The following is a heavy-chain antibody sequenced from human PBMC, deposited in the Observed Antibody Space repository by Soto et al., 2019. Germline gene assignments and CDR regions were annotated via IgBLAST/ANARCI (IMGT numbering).Heavy chain of an antibody. J-gene: IGHJ4*02. D-gene: IGHD1-1*01. Sequence: SAEVCCKVSRDTHEYLSMRWLRHAQKKGLEWMGGFDPEDGETIYAQKFQGRVTMTEDTSISTAYMELSSLKSEDTAVYYCARAERRAALYTKIEYYFDYWGPGSLVTVSS. CDR3: ARAERRAALYTKIEYYFDY. V-gene: IGHV1-24*01. CDR2: FDPEDGET. CDR1: RDTHEYLS.